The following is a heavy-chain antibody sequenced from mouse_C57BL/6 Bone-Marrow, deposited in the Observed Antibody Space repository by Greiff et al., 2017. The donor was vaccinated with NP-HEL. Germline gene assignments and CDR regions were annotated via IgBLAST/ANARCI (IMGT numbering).Heavy chain of an antibody. V-gene: IGHV5-4*01. Sequence: VQLKESGGGLVKPGGSLKLSCAASGFTFSSYAMSWVRQTPEKRLEWVATISDGGSYTYYPDNVKGRFTISRDNAKNNLYLQMSHLKSEDTAMYYCASGYSNPFDYWGQGTTLTVSS. CDR2: ISDGGSYT. CDR3: ASGYSNPFDY. J-gene: IGHJ2*01. CDR1: GFTFSSYA. D-gene: IGHD2-5*01.